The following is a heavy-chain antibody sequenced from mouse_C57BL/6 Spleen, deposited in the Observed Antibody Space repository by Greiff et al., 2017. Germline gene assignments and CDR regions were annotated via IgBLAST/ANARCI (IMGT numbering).Heavy chain of an antibody. Sequence: QVQLQQSGAELVKPGASVKLSCKASGYTFTSYWMQWVKQRPGQGLEWIGEIDPSDSYTNYNQKFKGKATLTVDTSSSTAYMQLSSLTSEDSAVXYCARLAYYYSNSHYFDYWGQGTTLTVSS. J-gene: IGHJ2*01. D-gene: IGHD2-5*01. CDR1: GYTFTSYW. CDR2: IDPSDSYT. V-gene: IGHV1-50*01. CDR3: ARLAYYYSNSHYFDY.